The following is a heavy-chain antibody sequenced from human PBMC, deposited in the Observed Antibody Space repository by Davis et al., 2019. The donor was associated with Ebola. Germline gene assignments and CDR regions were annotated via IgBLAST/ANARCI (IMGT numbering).Heavy chain of an antibody. CDR2: IRSKANSYAT. V-gene: IGHV3-73*01. Sequence: GESLKISCAASGFTFSGSAMHWVRQASGKGLEWVGRIRSKANSYATAYAASVEGRFTISRDDSKNTAYLQMNSLKTEDTAVYYCTSEGGGSSGWYRVEGGDYWGQGTLVTVSS. D-gene: IGHD6-19*01. J-gene: IGHJ4*02. CDR1: GFTFSGSA. CDR3: TSEGGGSSGWYRVEGGDY.